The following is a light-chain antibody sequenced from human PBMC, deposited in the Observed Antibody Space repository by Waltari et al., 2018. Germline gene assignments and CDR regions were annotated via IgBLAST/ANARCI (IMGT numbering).Light chain of an antibody. J-gene: IGKJ3*01. CDR3: QQSYITLT. V-gene: IGKV1-27*01. CDR1: QGISNY. Sequence: DIQMTQSPSSLSASVGDRVTITCRASQGISNYLAWYQQKPGKVPKLLIYAASTLQSGVPSRFSGSGSGTDFTLTISSLQPEDVATYYCQQSYITLTFGPGTKVDIK. CDR2: AAS.